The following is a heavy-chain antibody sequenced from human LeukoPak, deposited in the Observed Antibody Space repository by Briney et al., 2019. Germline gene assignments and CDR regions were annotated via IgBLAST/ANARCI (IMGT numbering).Heavy chain of an antibody. V-gene: IGHV3-11*06. D-gene: IGHD1-26*01. CDR1: GFTFSDYY. J-gene: IGHJ4*02. Sequence: GGSLRLSCAASGFTFSDYYMSWIRQAPGKGLEWVSYISSSSSYTNYADSVKGRFTISRDSAKNSLYLQMNSLRAEDTAVYYCAREIVRAIDYWGQGTLVTVSS. CDR2: ISSSSSYT. CDR3: AREIVRAIDY.